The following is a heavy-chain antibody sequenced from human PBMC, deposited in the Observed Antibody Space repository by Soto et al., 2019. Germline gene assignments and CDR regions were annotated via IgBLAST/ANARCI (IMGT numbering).Heavy chain of an antibody. J-gene: IGHJ4*02. CDR3: ARGYRQSGYSSSWVFDY. D-gene: IGHD6-13*01. CDR2: MYYSGST. Sequence: QLQLRESGPGLVKPSQTLSLTCTVSGGSINSGGYYWNCIRQHPGKGLEWIGYMYYSGSTYYNPFLRSRVIIPADTSENHFTLMLSSVTAADTAVYFCARGYRQSGYSSSWVFDYWGQGTLVNVSS. V-gene: IGHV4-31*03. CDR1: GGSINSGGYY.